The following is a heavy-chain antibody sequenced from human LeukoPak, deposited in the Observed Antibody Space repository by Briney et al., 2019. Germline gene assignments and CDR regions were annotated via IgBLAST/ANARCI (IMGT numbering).Heavy chain of an antibody. CDR3: ARGRDGYNSYYYYMDV. CDR1: GASISSYY. Sequence: TSETLSLTCTVSGASISSYYWSWIRQPPGKGLEWIGYMYYSGNTNYSPSLKGRVTISVDTSKNQFSLKLSSVTAADTAVYYCARGRDGYNSYYYYMDVWGKGTTVTVSS. J-gene: IGHJ6*03. D-gene: IGHD5-24*01. V-gene: IGHV4-59*01. CDR2: MYYSGNT.